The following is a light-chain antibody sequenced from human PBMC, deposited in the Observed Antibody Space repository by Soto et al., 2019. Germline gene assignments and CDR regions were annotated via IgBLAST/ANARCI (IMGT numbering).Light chain of an antibody. J-gene: IGKJ3*01. V-gene: IGKV1-6*01. CDR2: AAS. CDR3: LQAYNSPFT. Sequence: AIQMTQSPSSLSASVGDRLTITCRASQDIRNDLGWYQQKPGQAPNLLIFAASTLQIGVPSRFHGSGSGTYFTITISSLKPEHCASGYCLQAYNSPFTFGPGTTVDIK. CDR1: QDIRND.